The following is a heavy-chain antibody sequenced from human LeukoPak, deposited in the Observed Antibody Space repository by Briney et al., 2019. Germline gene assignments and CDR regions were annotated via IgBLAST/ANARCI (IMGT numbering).Heavy chain of an antibody. J-gene: IGHJ5*02. CDR3: ARGQDSWYRYNWFDP. V-gene: IGHV4-34*01. CDR2: INHSGST. CDR1: GGSFSGYY. Sequence: PSETLSLTCAVYGGSFSGYYWSWIRQPPGKGLEWIGEINHSGSTNYNPSLKSRVTISVDTSKNQFSLKLSSVTAADTAVYYCARGQDSWYRYNWFDPWGQGTLVTVSS. D-gene: IGHD6-13*01.